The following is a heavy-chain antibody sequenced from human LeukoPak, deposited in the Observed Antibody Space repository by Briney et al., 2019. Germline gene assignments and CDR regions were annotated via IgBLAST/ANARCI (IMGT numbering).Heavy chain of an antibody. Sequence: ASVKVSCKVSGYTLTELSMHWVRQAPGKGLEWMGGFDPEDGETIYAQKFQGRVTMAEDTSTDTAYMELSSLRSEDTAVYYCAAPAHCSGGSCYYDAFDIWGQGTMVTVSS. CDR1: GYTLTELS. J-gene: IGHJ3*02. CDR3: AAPAHCSGGSCYYDAFDI. CDR2: FDPEDGET. D-gene: IGHD2-15*01. V-gene: IGHV1-24*01.